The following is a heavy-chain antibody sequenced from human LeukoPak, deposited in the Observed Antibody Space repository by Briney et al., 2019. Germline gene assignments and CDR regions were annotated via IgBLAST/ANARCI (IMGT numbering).Heavy chain of an antibody. CDR2: IHYSGTT. J-gene: IGHJ2*01. CDR3: AASGSSWWEGCFHD. CDR1: RASMSSFF. D-gene: IGHD6-13*01. V-gene: IGHV4-59*01. Sequence: PSETLCLSCTVSRASMSSFFWSWIRQSPGKGLEWIGHIHYSGTTKYNPPITSRVTSSMDTSKNQVSLILSSVTAADTAMYYCAASGSSWWEGCFHDGGRATLVSVSS.